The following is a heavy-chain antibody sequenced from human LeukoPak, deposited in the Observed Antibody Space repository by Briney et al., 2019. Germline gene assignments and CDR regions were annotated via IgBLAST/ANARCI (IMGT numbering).Heavy chain of an antibody. V-gene: IGHV4-34*01. D-gene: IGHD2-15*01. CDR3: ARDHPATGWFDP. J-gene: IGHJ5*02. Sequence: SETLSLTCAVYGGSFSGYYWSWIRQPPGKGLEWIGEINHSGSTNYNPSLKSRVTISVDTSKNQFSLKRSSVTAADTAVYYCARDHPATGWFDPWGQGTLVTVSS. CDR2: INHSGST. CDR1: GGSFSGYY.